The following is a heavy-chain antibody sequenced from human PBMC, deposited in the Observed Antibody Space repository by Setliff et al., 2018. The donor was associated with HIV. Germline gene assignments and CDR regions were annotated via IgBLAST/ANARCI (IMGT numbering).Heavy chain of an antibody. D-gene: IGHD6-19*01. J-gene: IGHJ4*02. CDR2: INYSGGT. Sequence: SETLSLTCAVYGGSFSAYYWSWIRQPPGKGLEWIGEINYSGGTNYIPSLKSRVTISVDTSKNQFSLKLSSVSAADTAVYYCARGRGWYGYGGQGTVVTVSS. CDR3: ARGRGWYGY. V-gene: IGHV4-34*01. CDR1: GGSFSAYY.